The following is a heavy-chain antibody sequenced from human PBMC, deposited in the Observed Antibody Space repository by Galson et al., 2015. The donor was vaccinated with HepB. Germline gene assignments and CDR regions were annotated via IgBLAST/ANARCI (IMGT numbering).Heavy chain of an antibody. J-gene: IGHJ4*02. CDR3: AREDKEGSSGYYPCDS. V-gene: IGHV3-21*01. Sequence: SLRLSCAASGFPFSRYSMNWVRQAPGKGPEWISSISRSGDYIYYADSVEGRFTISRDNARNSLLLQVDSLRAEDTAVYYCAREDKEGSSGYYPCDSWGQGTLVPVSS. D-gene: IGHD3-22*01. CDR1: GFPFSRYS. CDR2: ISRSGDYI.